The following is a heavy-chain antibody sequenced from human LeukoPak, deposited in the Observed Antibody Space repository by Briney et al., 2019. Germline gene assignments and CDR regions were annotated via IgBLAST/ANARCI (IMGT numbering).Heavy chain of an antibody. CDR1: GGSISSYY. D-gene: IGHD2-2*01. J-gene: IGHJ3*02. CDR2: IYYSGST. CDR3: AHTHYCSSTSCRPFDAFDI. Sequence: SETLSLTCTVSGGSISSYYWSWIRQPPGKGLEWIGYIYYSGSTNYNPSLKSRVTISVDTSKNQFSLKLSSVTAADTAVYYCAHTHYCSSTSCRPFDAFDIWGQGTMVTVSS. V-gene: IGHV4-59*01.